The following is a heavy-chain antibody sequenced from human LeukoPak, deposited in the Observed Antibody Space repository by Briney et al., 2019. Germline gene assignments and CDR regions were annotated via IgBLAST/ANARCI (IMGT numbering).Heavy chain of an antibody. V-gene: IGHV3-48*01. D-gene: IGHD2-2*01. CDR1: GFTFSSYS. Sequence: PGGSLRHSCAASGFTFSSYSMHWVRQAPGKGLEWVSYISSSSSTIYYADSVKGRFTISRDNAKNSLYLQMNSLRAEDTAVYYCARGEQCQGYWGQGTLVTVSS. J-gene: IGHJ4*02. CDR2: ISSSSSTI. CDR3: ARGEQCQGY.